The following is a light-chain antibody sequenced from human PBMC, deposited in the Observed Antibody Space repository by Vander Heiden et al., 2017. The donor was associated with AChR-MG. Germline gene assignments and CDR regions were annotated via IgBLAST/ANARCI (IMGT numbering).Light chain of an antibody. CDR2: SNN. CDR1: SSNIGTNT. Sequence: QSVLTQPPSASGTPGQRVTISCSGSSSNIGTNTVNWYQQLPGTAPRLLIYSNNQRPSGVPDRFSGSKSGTSASLAISGLQSEDEGDYYCAAWDDSRNGYVFGTGTKVTVL. CDR3: AAWDDSRNGYV. J-gene: IGLJ1*01. V-gene: IGLV1-44*01.